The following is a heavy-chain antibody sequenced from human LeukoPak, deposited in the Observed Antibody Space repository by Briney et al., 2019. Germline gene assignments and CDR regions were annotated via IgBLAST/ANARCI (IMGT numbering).Heavy chain of an antibody. Sequence: PGGSLRLSCAASGFTFSRYDMHWVRQDTGKRLEWVSAIGTAGDTYYPGSVKGRFIISREDAKNSLYLQMNSLRAGDTAVYYCISGPSYDYWGQGTLVTVSS. J-gene: IGHJ4*02. D-gene: IGHD1-26*01. CDR1: GFTFSRYD. CDR3: ISGPSYDY. V-gene: IGHV3-13*01. CDR2: IGTAGDT.